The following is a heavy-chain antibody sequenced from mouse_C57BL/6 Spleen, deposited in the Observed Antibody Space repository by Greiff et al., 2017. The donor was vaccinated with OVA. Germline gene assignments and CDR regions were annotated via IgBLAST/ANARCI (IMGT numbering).Heavy chain of an antibody. CDR1: EYEFPSHD. Sequence: EVQLQESGGGLVQPGESLKLSCESNEYEFPSHDMSWVRKTPEKRLELVAAINSDGGSTFSPDTMERRFIISRDNTKKTLYLQMSSLRSEDTALYYCARHGYYGSSGDAMDYWGQGTSVTVSS. CDR3: ARHGYYGSSGDAMDY. CDR2: INSDGGST. D-gene: IGHD1-1*01. J-gene: IGHJ4*01. V-gene: IGHV5-2*01.